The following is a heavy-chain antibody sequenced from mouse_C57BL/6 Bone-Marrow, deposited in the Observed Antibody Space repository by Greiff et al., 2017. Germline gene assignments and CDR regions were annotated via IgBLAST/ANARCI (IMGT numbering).Heavy chain of an antibody. V-gene: IGHV1-69*01. Sequence: VQLQQPGAELVMPGASVKLSCKASGYTFTSYWMHWVKQRPGQGLEWIGEIDPSDSSTNYNQKFKGKSTLTVDKSSSTAYMQLSSLTSEDSAVYYCARGGGNWYFDVWGTGTTVTVSS. CDR1: GYTFTSYW. J-gene: IGHJ1*03. CDR2: IDPSDSST. CDR3: ARGGGNWYFDV.